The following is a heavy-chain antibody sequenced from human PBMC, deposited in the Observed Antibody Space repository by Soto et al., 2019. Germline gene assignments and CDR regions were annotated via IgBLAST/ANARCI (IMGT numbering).Heavy chain of an antibody. V-gene: IGHV3-48*02. CDR1: GFTFSSYS. Sequence: PGGSLRLSCAASGFTFSSYSMNWVRQAPGKGLEWVSYISSSSSTIYYADSVKGRFTISRDNAKNSLYLQMNSLRDEDTAVYYCARLPDTSYYYDSSGYFDSFDYWGQGTLVTVSS. D-gene: IGHD3-22*01. J-gene: IGHJ4*02. CDR2: ISSSSSTI. CDR3: ARLPDTSYYYDSSGYFDSFDY.